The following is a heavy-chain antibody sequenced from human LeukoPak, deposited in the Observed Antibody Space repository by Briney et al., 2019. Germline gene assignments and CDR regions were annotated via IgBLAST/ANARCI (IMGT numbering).Heavy chain of an antibody. D-gene: IGHD6-19*01. CDR1: GGTFSSYA. CDR3: ARAPPRRCSGCQAYYFDY. V-gene: IGHV1-8*02. Sequence: ASVKVSCKASGGTFSSYAINWVRQATGQGLEWMGWMNPNSGNTGYAQKFQGRVTMTRNTSISTAYMELSSLRSEDTAVYYCARAPPRRCSGCQAYYFDYWGQGTLVTVSS. CDR2: MNPNSGNT. J-gene: IGHJ4*02.